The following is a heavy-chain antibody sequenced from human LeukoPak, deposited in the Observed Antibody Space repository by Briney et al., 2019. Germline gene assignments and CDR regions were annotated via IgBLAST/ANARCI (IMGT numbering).Heavy chain of an antibody. V-gene: IGHV4-59*01. CDR1: GDSISGYY. Sequence: TETLSLTCTVSGDSISGYYWSWIRQPPGKALEWIGYIYYSGSTNYNPSLKSRVTISIDTSKNQFSLKLSSVTAADTAVYYCARSGYSYGADALDIWGQGTMVTVSS. CDR3: ARSGYSYGADALDI. J-gene: IGHJ3*02. D-gene: IGHD5-18*01. CDR2: IYYSGST.